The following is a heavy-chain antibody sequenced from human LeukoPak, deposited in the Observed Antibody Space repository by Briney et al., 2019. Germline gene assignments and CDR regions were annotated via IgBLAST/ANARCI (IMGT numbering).Heavy chain of an antibody. D-gene: IGHD3-22*01. CDR3: ARGKVTMIVGQFDY. J-gene: IGHJ4*02. Sequence: GSSVKVSCTASGGTFSSYAISWVRQAPGQGLEWMGGIIPIFGTANYAQKFQGRVTITADESTSTAYMELSSLRSEDTAVYYCARGKVTMIVGQFDYWGQGTLVTVSS. V-gene: IGHV1-69*01. CDR1: GGTFSSYA. CDR2: IIPIFGTA.